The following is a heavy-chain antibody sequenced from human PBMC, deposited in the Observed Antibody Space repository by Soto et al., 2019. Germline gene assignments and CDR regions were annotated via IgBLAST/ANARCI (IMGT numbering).Heavy chain of an antibody. Sequence: ASVKVSCKTSGYSFTTYGISWVRQAPGQGLERMGWTSSNNGKTKYAQKFQGRVTMTTDKSTNTVHMELRSLRSGDTVFYYCARTSVAQSEDYFDYWGQGTLVTVSS. CDR2: TSSNNGKT. J-gene: IGHJ4*02. CDR3: ARTSVAQSEDYFDY. V-gene: IGHV1-18*01. CDR1: GYSFTTYG. D-gene: IGHD5-12*01.